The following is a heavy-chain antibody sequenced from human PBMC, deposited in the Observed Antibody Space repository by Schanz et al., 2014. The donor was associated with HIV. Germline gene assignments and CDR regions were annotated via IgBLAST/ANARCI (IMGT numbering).Heavy chain of an antibody. CDR1: GFNFNNYA. J-gene: IGHJ4*02. Sequence: EVQLLESGGGLEQPGGSLRLSCAASGFNFNNYAMTWVRQAPGKGLEWVPSISESGGRTYYADSVNGRFTISRDNSKNTLYLQMTTLRTEDTAVYYCAKPEYDSRGNSQSHFDSWGQGTLVTVSS. CDR3: AKPEYDSRGNSQSHFDS. V-gene: IGHV3-23*01. CDR2: ISESGGRT. D-gene: IGHD3-22*01.